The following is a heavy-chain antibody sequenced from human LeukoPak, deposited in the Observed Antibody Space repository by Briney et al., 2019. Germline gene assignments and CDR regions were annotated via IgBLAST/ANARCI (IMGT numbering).Heavy chain of an antibody. J-gene: IGHJ4*02. CDR3: ASVYY. D-gene: IGHD2-8*01. CDR2: ISTGSNHI. CDR1: GFTFSSYS. Sequence: GGSLRLSCAASGFTFSSYSMNRVRQTPGKGLEWVSSISTGSNHIHYPDSVKGRFTISRDNAKNSLYLQMNSLRAEDTAVYYCASVYYWGQGTLVTVSS. V-gene: IGHV3-21*01.